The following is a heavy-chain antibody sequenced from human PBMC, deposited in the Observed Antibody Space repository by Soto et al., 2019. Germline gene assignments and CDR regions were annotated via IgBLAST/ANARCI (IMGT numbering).Heavy chain of an antibody. J-gene: IGHJ4*02. Sequence: QVQLQESGPGLVKPSETLSLTCTVSGGSISSYYWSWIRQPPGKGLEWIGYIYYSGSTNYNPSLKSRVTISVDTSKNQFSLKLSSVTAADTAVYYCASITMVRGVSDYWGQGTLVTVSS. CDR2: IYYSGST. CDR3: ASITMVRGVSDY. CDR1: GGSISSYY. V-gene: IGHV4-59*01. D-gene: IGHD3-10*01.